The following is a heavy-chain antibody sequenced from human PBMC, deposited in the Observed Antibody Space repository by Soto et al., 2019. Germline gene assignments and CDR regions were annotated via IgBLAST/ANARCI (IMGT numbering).Heavy chain of an antibody. CDR1: GYTFTSYG. J-gene: IGHJ6*03. CDR2: ISAYNGNT. Sequence: EASVKVSCKASGYTFTSYGISWVRQAPGQGLEWMGWISAYNGNTNYAQKLQGRVAMTTDTSTSTAYMELRSLRSGDTAVYYCARDRTPYYYYYYMDVWGKGTTVTVSS. CDR3: ARDRTPYYYYYYMDV. V-gene: IGHV1-18*01.